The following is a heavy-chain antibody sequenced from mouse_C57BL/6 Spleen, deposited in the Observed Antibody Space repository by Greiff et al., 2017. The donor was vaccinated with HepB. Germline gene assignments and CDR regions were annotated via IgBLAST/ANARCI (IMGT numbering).Heavy chain of an antibody. CDR2: IDPSDSET. CDR1: GYTFTSYW. D-gene: IGHD2-5*01. J-gene: IGHJ1*03. V-gene: IGHV1-52*01. Sequence: QVQLQQPGAELVRPGSSVKLSCKASGYTFTSYWMHWVKQRPIQGLEWIGNIDPSDSETHYNQKFKDKATLTVDKSSSTAYMQLSSLTSEDSAVYYCARSDYSRYFDVWGTGTTVTVSS. CDR3: ARSDYSRYFDV.